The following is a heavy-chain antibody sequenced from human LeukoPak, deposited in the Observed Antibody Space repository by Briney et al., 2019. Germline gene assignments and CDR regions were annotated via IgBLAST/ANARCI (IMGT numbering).Heavy chain of an antibody. J-gene: IGHJ5*02. Sequence: ASVKVSCKASGYTFTGYYMHWVRQAPGQGLEWMGWLNPKSGGSNYAQKFQSRVTMTRDTSISTAYMELSRLTSDDTAVYYCARDRVGTNPNWFDPWGQGTLVTVSS. CDR1: GYTFTGYY. V-gene: IGHV1-2*02. D-gene: IGHD1/OR15-1a*01. CDR2: LNPKSGGS. CDR3: ARDRVGTNPNWFDP.